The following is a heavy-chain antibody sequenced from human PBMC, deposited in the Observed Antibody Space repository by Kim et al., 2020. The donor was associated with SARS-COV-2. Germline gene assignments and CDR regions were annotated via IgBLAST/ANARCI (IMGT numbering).Heavy chain of an antibody. J-gene: IGHJ4*02. CDR3: ARDLRVSEVPCYFDY. V-gene: IGHV3-30*01. Sequence: SVKRRFTISRENSKNTLYLQVNSLRAEDTAVYYCARDLRVSEVPCYFDYWGQGTLVTVSS.